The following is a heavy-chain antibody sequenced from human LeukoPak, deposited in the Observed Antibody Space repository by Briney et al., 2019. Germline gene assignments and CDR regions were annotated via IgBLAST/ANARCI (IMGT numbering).Heavy chain of an antibody. CDR2: VYYSGST. V-gene: IGHV4-39*07. CDR3: ARDPWVRYDFWSGYYSSFDY. D-gene: IGHD3-3*01. J-gene: IGHJ4*02. CDR1: GGSISSSSYY. Sequence: PSETLSLTCTVSGGSISSSSYYWGWIRQPPGKGLEWIGSVYYSGSTYYNPSLKSRVTISVDTSKNQFSLKLSSVTAADTAVYYCARDPWVRYDFWSGYYSSFDYWGQGTLVTVSS.